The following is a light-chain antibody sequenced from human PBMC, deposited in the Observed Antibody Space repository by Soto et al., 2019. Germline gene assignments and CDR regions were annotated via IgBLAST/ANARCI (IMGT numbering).Light chain of an antibody. CDR2: SNN. J-gene: IGLJ2*01. Sequence: QAVVTQPPSASETPGQRVTISCSGSSSNIGSNTVSWYQQVPGAAPKLLIYSNNQRPSGVPDRFSGSKSGTSASLAISGLQSEDEADYHCAAWDDSLNGHVVFGGGTKLTVL. CDR3: AAWDDSLNGHVV. V-gene: IGLV1-44*01. CDR1: SSNIGSNT.